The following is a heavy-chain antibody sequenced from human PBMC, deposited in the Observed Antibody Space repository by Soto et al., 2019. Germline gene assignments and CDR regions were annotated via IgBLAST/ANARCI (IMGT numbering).Heavy chain of an antibody. CDR3: ARAPMVLSRSYFDS. CDR1: GGCISNFY. J-gene: IGHJ4*02. Sequence: QVHLRESGPGLVKPSETLSLSCTVSGGCISNFYWSWIRQPPGKGLEWIGYISYSGNTNYNPSLKSRVSISVDTSKNQLSLNLTSVTAADTAVYYCARAPMVLSRSYFDSWGQGTPVTVSS. D-gene: IGHD2-8*01. CDR2: ISYSGNT. V-gene: IGHV4-59*01.